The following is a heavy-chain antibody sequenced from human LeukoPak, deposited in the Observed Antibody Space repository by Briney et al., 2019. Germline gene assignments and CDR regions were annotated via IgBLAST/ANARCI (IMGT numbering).Heavy chain of an antibody. CDR2: IYSGGST. V-gene: IGHV3-66*01. CDR3: ARDIAAPGPDSWFDP. CDR1: GFTVSSNY. D-gene: IGHD6-6*01. Sequence: TGGSLRLSCAASGFTVSSNYMSWVRQAPGKGLEWVSVIYSGGSTYYADSVKGRFTISRDNSKNTLYLQMNSLRAEDTAVYYCARDIAAPGPDSWFDPWGQGTLVTVSS. J-gene: IGHJ5*02.